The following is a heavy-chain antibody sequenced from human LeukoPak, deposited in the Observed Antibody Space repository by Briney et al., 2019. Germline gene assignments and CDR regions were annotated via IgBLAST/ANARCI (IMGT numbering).Heavy chain of an antibody. CDR2: ISGYNGNT. J-gene: IGHJ3*02. CDR1: GYTFTTYN. Sequence: ASVKVSCKASGYTFTTYNFNWVRQAPGQGLEWMGWISGYNGNTNYAQKLQGRVTMTTDTSTSKAYMELRSLKSDDTAVYYCASLKNYYDSSGYLVTDAFDIWGQGTMVTVSS. CDR3: ASLKNYYDSSGYLVTDAFDI. D-gene: IGHD3-22*01. V-gene: IGHV1-18*01.